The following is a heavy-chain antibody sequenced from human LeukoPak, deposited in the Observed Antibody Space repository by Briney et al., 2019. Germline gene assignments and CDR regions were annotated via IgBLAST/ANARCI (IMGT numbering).Heavy chain of an antibody. CDR1: GGSISSGSYY. CDR2: IYTSGST. CDR3: ARVPLAAAGTGGYYFDY. V-gene: IGHV4-61*02. D-gene: IGHD6-13*01. J-gene: IGHJ4*02. Sequence: KPSETLSLTCTVSGGSISSGSYYWSWIRQPAGKGLEWIVRIYTSGSTNYNPALKSRVTISVDTSKNQFSLKLSSVTAADTAVYYCARVPLAAAGTGGYYFDYWGQGTLVTVSS.